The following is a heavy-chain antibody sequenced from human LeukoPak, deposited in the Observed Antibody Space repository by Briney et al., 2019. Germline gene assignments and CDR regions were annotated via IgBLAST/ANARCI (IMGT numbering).Heavy chain of an antibody. CDR3: ARESGTGIGWFDP. V-gene: IGHV4-34*01. CDR2: INHSGST. CDR1: GGSFSGYY. J-gene: IGHJ5*02. Sequence: SETLSLTCAVYGGSFSGYYWSWIRQPPGKGLEWIGEINHSGSTNYNPSLKSRVTISVDTSKNQFSLKLSSVTAADTAVYYCARESGTGIGWFDPWGQGTLVTVSS. D-gene: IGHD1-26*01.